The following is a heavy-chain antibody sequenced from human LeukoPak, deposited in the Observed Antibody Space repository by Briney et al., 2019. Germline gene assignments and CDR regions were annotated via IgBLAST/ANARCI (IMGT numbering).Heavy chain of an antibody. CDR1: GGSISSGSYY. D-gene: IGHD3-22*01. Sequence: SETLSLTCTVSGGSISSGSYYWSWIRQPAGKGLEWIGRIYTSGSTNYNPSLKSRVTISVDTSKNQFSLKLSSVTAADTAVYYCARASKDYYESSGYIGYWGQGTLVTVSS. V-gene: IGHV4-61*02. J-gene: IGHJ4*02. CDR2: IYTSGST. CDR3: ARASKDYYESSGYIGY.